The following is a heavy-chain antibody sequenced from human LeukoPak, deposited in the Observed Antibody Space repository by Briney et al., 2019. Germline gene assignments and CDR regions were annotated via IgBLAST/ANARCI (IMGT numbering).Heavy chain of an antibody. Sequence: SETLSLTCAVYGGSFSGYYWSWIRQPPGKGLEWIGEINYSGSTNYNPSLKSRVTISVDTSKNQFSLKLSSVTAADTAVYYCARSGTLYRYTPGFDPWGQGTLVTVSS. J-gene: IGHJ5*02. CDR2: INYSGST. V-gene: IGHV4-34*01. D-gene: IGHD1-7*01. CDR3: ARSGTLYRYTPGFDP. CDR1: GGSFSGYY.